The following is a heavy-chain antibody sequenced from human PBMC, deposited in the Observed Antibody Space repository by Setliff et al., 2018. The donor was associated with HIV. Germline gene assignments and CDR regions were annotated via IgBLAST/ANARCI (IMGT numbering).Heavy chain of an antibody. V-gene: IGHV4-61*02. Sequence: KTSETLSLTCTVSGGSISSGSYYWSWIRQPAGKGLEWIGRIYTSGSTNYNPSLKSRVTISVDTSKNQFSLKLRSVTAADTAVYYCARETYYYDNPQYYYYYMDVWGKGTTVTVS. CDR3: ARETYYYDNPQYYYYYMDV. J-gene: IGHJ6*03. D-gene: IGHD3-22*01. CDR2: IYTSGST. CDR1: GGSISSGSYY.